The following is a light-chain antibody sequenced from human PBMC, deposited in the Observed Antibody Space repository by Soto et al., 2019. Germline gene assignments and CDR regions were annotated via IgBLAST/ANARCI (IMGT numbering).Light chain of an antibody. CDR1: QSISSY. V-gene: IGKV1-39*01. CDR3: QQSYDTPRT. J-gene: IGKJ1*01. CDR2: AAS. Sequence: DIQMTQSPSSLSASVGDRVTITCRASQSISSYLNWYQQKPGKAPKLLIYAASSLQSGVPSRFSGSGSGTNFSLTISRLQPEEFATYYCQQSYDTPRTVGQGTKVDIK.